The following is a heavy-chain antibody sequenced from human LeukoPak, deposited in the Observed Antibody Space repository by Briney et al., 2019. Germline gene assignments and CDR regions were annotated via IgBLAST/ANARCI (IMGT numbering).Heavy chain of an antibody. CDR1: GASISRSNYY. CDR3: ANLDYSFSANMEHY. J-gene: IGHJ4*02. CDR2: FYYTGST. Sequence: SETLSLTCTVSGASISRSNYYWAWIRQPPGKGLEWIGNFYYTGSTYYNPSLKNRVTISVDTSKNQVSLMLSSVTAADTAVYYCANLDYSFSANMEHYWGQGTLVTVSS. V-gene: IGHV4-39*01. D-gene: IGHD2/OR15-2a*01.